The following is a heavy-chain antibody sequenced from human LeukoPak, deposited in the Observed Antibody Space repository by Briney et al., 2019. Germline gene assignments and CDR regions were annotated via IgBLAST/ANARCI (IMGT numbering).Heavy chain of an antibody. D-gene: IGHD6-19*01. CDR1: GGSISSYY. CDR2: IYYSGST. V-gene: IGHV4-59*01. CDR3: ARDSLYSSGWSGLWFDP. J-gene: IGHJ5*02. Sequence: KTSETLSLTCTVSGGSISSYYWSWIRQPPGKGLEWIGYIYYSGSTNYNPSLRSRVTISVDTPKNQFSLKLSSVTAADTAVYYCARDSLYSSGWSGLWFDPWGQGTLVTVSS.